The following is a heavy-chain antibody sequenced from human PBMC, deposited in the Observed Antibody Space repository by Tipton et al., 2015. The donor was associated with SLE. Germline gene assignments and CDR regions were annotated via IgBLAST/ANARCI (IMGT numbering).Heavy chain of an antibody. CDR1: GGSISGYY. CDR2: VYSSGST. J-gene: IGHJ4*02. Sequence: TLSLTCTVSGGSISGYYWSWIRQPAGKGLEWIGRVYSSGSTIYNPSIKSRITLSIDTSKNQFSLNLTSVTAADTAVYYCARNDHSSSSLPGPMNFWGLGTLVTVSS. V-gene: IGHV4-4*07. CDR3: ARNDHSSSSLPGPMNF. D-gene: IGHD6-6*01.